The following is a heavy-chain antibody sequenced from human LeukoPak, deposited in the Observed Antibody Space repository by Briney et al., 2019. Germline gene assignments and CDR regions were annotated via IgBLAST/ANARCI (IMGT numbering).Heavy chain of an antibody. CDR2: ISSSSRTI. J-gene: IGHJ4*02. CDR3: AREVKN. CDR1: GFTFSSFS. D-gene: IGHD2-21*01. V-gene: IGHV3-48*04. Sequence: GGSLRLSCAASGFTFSSFSMNWVRQAPGKGLEWVSYISSSSRTIYYADSVKSRFTISRDNAKNSLYLQMNSLRAEDTAVYYCAREVKNWGQGTLVTVSS.